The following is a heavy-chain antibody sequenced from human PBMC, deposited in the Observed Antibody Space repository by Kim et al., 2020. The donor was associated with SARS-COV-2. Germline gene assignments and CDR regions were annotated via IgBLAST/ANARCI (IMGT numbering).Heavy chain of an antibody. Sequence: GGSLRLSCAASGFTFSSYAMHWVRQAPGKGLEWVAVISYDGSNKYYADSVKGRFTISRDNSKNTLYLQMNSLRAEDTAVYYCASGVLWFGELSDYWGQGT. D-gene: IGHD3-10*01. V-gene: IGHV3-30*04. CDR1: GFTFSSYA. CDR3: ASGVLWFGELSDY. CDR2: ISYDGSNK. J-gene: IGHJ4*02.